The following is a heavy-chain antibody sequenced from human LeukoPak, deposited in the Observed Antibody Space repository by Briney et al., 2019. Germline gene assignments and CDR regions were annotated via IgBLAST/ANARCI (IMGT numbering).Heavy chain of an antibody. J-gene: IGHJ5*02. V-gene: IGHV1-18*01. CDR1: GYIFTSYG. CDR2: SSTYNGNT. CDR3: ARDLGGNFVVTWFDP. D-gene: IGHD2-21*01. Sequence: EASVKVSCKASGYIFTSYGISWVRQAPGLGLEWMGWSSTYNGNTNYAQKFQGRVTLTTDTSTSTAYMELRSLTSDDTAVYYCARDLGGNFVVTWFDPWGQGTLVTVSS.